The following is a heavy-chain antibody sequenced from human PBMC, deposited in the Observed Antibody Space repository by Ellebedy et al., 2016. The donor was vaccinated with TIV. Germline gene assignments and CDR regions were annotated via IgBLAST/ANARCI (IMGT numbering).Heavy chain of an antibody. CDR2: INRSGST. Sequence: SETLSLXXAVYGGSFSGYFWSWIRQPPGTGLEWIGEINRSGSTNYSPSLKSRVTISVDTSKNHFSLKLSSVTAADTAVYYCARFGSYWGQGTLVTVSS. D-gene: IGHD3-10*01. CDR3: ARFGSY. CDR1: GGSFSGYF. J-gene: IGHJ4*02. V-gene: IGHV4-34*01.